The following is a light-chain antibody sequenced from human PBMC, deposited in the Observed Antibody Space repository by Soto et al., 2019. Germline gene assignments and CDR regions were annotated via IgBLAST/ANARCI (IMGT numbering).Light chain of an antibody. J-gene: IGLJ1*01. CDR3: CSYAGSSTYV. CDR1: SSDVGSYNL. Sequence: QSGLTQPASVSGSPGQSITISCTGTSSDVGSYNLVSWYQQHPGKAPKLMIYEGSKRPSGVSNRFSGSKSGNTASLTISGLQAEDEADYYCCSYAGSSTYVFGTGTKV. CDR2: EGS. V-gene: IGLV2-23*01.